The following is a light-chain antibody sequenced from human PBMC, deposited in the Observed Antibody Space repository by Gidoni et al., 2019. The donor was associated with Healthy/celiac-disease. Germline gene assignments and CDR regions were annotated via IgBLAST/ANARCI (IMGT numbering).Light chain of an antibody. CDR1: SSDVGGYNY. J-gene: IGLJ3*02. CDR2: EVS. CDR3: SSYAGSNNWV. V-gene: IGLV2-8*01. Sequence: HSALTQAPSASGSPGQSVTISCTGTSSDVGGYNYVSWYQQHPGKAPKLMIYEVSKRPSGVPDRFFGSTSGNTASLTVSGLQAEDEADYYCSSYAGSNNWVFGGGTKLTVL.